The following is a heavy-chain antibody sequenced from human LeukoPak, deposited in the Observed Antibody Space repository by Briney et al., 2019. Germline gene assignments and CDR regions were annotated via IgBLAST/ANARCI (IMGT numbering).Heavy chain of an antibody. J-gene: IGHJ3*02. V-gene: IGHV3-30*02. CDR3: AKGYYGRTDAFDI. CDR2: IRYDGSNK. Sequence: GGSLRLSCAPSGFTFSNYGMHWARQAPGKGLEWVAFIRYDGSNKYYTDSVKGRFTISRDNSKNTLYLQMNSLRAEDTAVYYCAKGYYGRTDAFDIWGQGTMVTVSS. CDR1: GFTFSNYG. D-gene: IGHD2-15*01.